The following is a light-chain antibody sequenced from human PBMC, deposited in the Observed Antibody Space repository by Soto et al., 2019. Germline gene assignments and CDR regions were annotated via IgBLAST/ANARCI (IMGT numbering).Light chain of an antibody. CDR3: QQYANSPLT. V-gene: IGKV3-20*01. CDR2: GAS. Sequence: IVLTQSPGTLSLSPGERATLSCRASQSVRSTYLAWYQQKPGQAPRLLIYGASSRATGIPDRFSGSGSVTDFTLTISRLEPEDFAVYYCQQYANSPLTFGGGAKVEIK. CDR1: QSVRSTY. J-gene: IGKJ4*01.